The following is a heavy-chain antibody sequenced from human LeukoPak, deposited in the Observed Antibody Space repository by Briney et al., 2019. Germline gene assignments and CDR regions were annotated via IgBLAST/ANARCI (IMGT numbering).Heavy chain of an antibody. V-gene: IGHV3-7*05. CDR3: ARWHAVWSGIYQTGFDY. D-gene: IGHD1-26*01. CDR2: IKQDGSEK. Sequence: GGSLRLSCAASGFTFSRYWMSWVRQAPGKGLEWVANIKQDGSEKYYVDSVKGRFTISRDNAKNSLYLQMNSLRAEDTAVYYCARWHAVWSGIYQTGFDYWGQGTLVTVSS. J-gene: IGHJ4*02. CDR1: GFTFSRYW.